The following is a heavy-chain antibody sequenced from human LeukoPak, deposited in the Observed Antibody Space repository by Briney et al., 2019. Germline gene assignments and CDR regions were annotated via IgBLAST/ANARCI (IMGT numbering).Heavy chain of an antibody. CDR1: GGSIRSSNYY. Sequence: SETLSLTCTVSGGSIRSSNYYWGWIRQPPGKGLEWIGSIYYSGNTYYNPSLKSRVTISVDTSKNQFSLKLTSVTAADTAVYYCAHFKGGSFDFWGQGTMVTVSS. J-gene: IGHJ3*01. CDR2: IYYSGNT. V-gene: IGHV4-39*01. CDR3: AHFKGGSFDF. D-gene: IGHD1-26*01.